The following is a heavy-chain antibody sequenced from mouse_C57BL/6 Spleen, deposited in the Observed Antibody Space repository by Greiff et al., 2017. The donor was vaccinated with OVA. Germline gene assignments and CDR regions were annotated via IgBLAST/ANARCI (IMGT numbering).Heavy chain of an antibody. CDR3: ARRHDYDPLYFDY. V-gene: IGHV1-72*01. CDR2: IDPNSGGT. D-gene: IGHD2-4*01. J-gene: IGHJ2*01. Sequence: VQLQQPGAELVKPGASVKLSCKASGYTFTSYWMHWVKQRPGRGLEWIGRIDPNSGGTKYTEKFKSKATMTVDKPSSTAYMQLSSLTSEDSAVYYCARRHDYDPLYFDYWGQGTTLTVSS. CDR1: GYTFTSYW.